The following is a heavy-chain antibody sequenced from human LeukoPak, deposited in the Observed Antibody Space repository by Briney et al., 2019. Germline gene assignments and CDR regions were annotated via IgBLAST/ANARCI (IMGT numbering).Heavy chain of an antibody. CDR2: ISPYNGNT. CDR3: ARDLEYGSGSSPDY. Sequence: GASVKVSCKASGYTFTNYGTSWVRQAPGQGLEWMGWISPYNGNTNYAQKLQGRVTMTTDTSTTTSYMELRSLRSDDTAVYYCARDLEYGSGSSPDYWGQGTLVTVSS. D-gene: IGHD3-10*01. CDR1: GYTFTNYG. J-gene: IGHJ4*02. V-gene: IGHV1-18*01.